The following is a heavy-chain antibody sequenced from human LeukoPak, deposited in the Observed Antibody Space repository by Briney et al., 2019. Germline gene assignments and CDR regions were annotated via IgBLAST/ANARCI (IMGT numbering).Heavy chain of an antibody. J-gene: IGHJ4*02. CDR1: GDSISRSSDY. V-gene: IGHV4-39*01. CDR3: VKSGGYGLIDY. D-gene: IGHD1-26*01. Sequence: PSETLSLTCTVSGDSISRSSDYWGWLRQPPGKGPEWIGSVYYIGSTYYNASLQSRVTISIDMSRNQFSLRLNSVTAADTAMYYCVKSGGYGLIDYWGQGTLVTVSS. CDR2: VYYIGST.